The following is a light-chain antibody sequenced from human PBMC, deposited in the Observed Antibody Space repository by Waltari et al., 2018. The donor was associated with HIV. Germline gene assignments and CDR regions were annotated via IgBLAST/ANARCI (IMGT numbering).Light chain of an antibody. CDR3: AAWDDSLNGWV. J-gene: IGLJ3*02. CDR2: SNE. CDR1: RSNIGRNT. Sequence: QSVLTQPPSASGTPGQRVTIPCSGRRSNIGRNTVSWYQQLPGTAPKPFIYSNEQRPSGVPDRFSGSKSGTSASLAISGLQSEDEADYYCAAWDDSLNGWVFGGGTKLTVV. V-gene: IGLV1-44*01.